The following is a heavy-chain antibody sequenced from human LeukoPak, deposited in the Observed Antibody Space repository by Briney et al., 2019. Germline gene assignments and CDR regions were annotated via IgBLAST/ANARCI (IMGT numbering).Heavy chain of an antibody. CDR2: IYHSGST. CDR3: ARDGEYCSGGSCSYWYFDL. CDR1: GGSISSGGYS. J-gene: IGHJ2*01. D-gene: IGHD2-15*01. Sequence: TTSETLSLTCAVSGGSISSGGYSWSWIRQPPGKGLEWIVYIYHSGSTYYNPSLKSRVTISVDRSKNQFSLKLSSVTAADTAVYYCARDGEYCSGGSCSYWYFDLWGRGTLVTVSS. V-gene: IGHV4-30-2*01.